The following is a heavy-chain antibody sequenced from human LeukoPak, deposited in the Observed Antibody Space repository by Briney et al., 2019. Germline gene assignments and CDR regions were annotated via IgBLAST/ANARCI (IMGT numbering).Heavy chain of an antibody. CDR2: INPSGGST. CDR1: GYTFTSYY. V-gene: IGHV1-46*03. CDR3: AGEGVTTAVDY. J-gene: IGHJ4*02. Sequence: ASVKVACKASGYTFTSYYMHWVRQARGQRLEWRGIINPSGGSTSYAQKFQGRVTMTRDASTSTVYMELSSLRSEDTAVYYCAGEGVTTAVDYWGQGTLVTVSS. D-gene: IGHD4-17*01.